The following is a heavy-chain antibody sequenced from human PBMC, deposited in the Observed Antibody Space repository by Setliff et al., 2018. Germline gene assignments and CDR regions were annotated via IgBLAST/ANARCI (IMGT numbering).Heavy chain of an antibody. J-gene: IGHJ4*02. CDR2: IYSSGST. CDR1: GGSISSSSYY. V-gene: IGHV4-30-4*08. D-gene: IGHD3-22*01. CDR3: ARESRYYYDNLGTLDY. Sequence: LSLTCTVSGGSISSSSYYWGWIRQPPGKGLEWIGYIYSSGSTYYNPSLKSRVSISVDTSKNQFSLKLSSVTAADTAVYYCARESRYYYDNLGTLDYWGQGTLVTVSS.